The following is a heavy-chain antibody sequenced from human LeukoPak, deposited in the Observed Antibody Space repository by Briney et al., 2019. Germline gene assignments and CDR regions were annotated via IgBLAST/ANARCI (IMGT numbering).Heavy chain of an antibody. V-gene: IGHV3-30*18. CDR3: AKGPVTIHYGMDV. Sequence: PGGSLRLSCAASGFTFSSYGMHWVRQAPGKGLESVAVISYDGSNKYYADSVKGRFTISRDNSKNTLYLQMNSLRAEDTAVYYCAKGPVTIHYGMDVWGQGTTVTVSS. J-gene: IGHJ6*02. CDR2: ISYDGSNK. CDR1: GFTFSSYG. D-gene: IGHD3-9*01.